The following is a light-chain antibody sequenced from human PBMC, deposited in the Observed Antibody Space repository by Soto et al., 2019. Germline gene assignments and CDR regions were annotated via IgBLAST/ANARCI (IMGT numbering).Light chain of an antibody. Sequence: IVMTPSPGTLSLSPGETATLSGRASQSVSSNYLAWYQQKPGQAPRLLIYGASSRATGIPDRFSGSGSGTDFTITISRLEPEDFAVYYCQQYGSSPWTFGQGTKVDIK. CDR3: QQYGSSPWT. CDR1: QSVSSNY. CDR2: GAS. V-gene: IGKV3-20*01. J-gene: IGKJ1*01.